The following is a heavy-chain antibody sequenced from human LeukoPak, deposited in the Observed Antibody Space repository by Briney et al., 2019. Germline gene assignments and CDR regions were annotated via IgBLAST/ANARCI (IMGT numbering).Heavy chain of an antibody. CDR1: GYTFTSYG. D-gene: IGHD3-22*01. Sequence: ASVKVSCKASGYTFTSYGISWVRQAPRQGLEWMGWISAYNGNTSYAQKLQGRVTMTTDTSTSTAYMELRSLRSDDTAVYYCARYGFYYDSSGYHRPIDYWGQGTLVTVSS. V-gene: IGHV1-18*01. J-gene: IGHJ4*02. CDR2: ISAYNGNT. CDR3: ARYGFYYDSSGYHRPIDY.